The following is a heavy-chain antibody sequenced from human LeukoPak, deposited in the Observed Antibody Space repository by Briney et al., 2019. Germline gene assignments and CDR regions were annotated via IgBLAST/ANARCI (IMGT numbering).Heavy chain of an antibody. CDR3: ASGRNGWYYFDY. D-gene: IGHD6-19*01. CDR1: GFTFSTYS. J-gene: IGHJ4*02. CDR2: INSDGNYI. Sequence: PGGSLRLSCAASGFTFSTYSMNWVRQAPGKGLEWVSSINSDGNYIYYADSVKGRFTISRDNAENSLYLQMNSLRAEDTAVYYCASGRNGWYYFDYWGQGTLVTVSS. V-gene: IGHV3-21*01.